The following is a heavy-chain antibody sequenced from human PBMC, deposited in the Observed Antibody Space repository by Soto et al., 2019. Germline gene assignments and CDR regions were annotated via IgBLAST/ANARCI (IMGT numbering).Heavy chain of an antibody. D-gene: IGHD3-22*01. CDR1: GGSFSGYY. Sequence: SETLSLTCAVYGGSFSGYYWSWIRQPPGKGLEWIGEINHSGSTNYNPSLKSRVTISVDTSKNQFSLKLSSVTAADTAVYYCARLRGYYDSSGYFRVSLSAFDIWGQGTMVTVSS. CDR3: ARLRGYYDSSGYFRVSLSAFDI. CDR2: INHSGST. J-gene: IGHJ3*02. V-gene: IGHV4-34*01.